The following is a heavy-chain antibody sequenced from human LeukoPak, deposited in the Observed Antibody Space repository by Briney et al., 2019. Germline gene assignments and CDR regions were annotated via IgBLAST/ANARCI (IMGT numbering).Heavy chain of an antibody. Sequence: GGSLRLSCAASGFTFSSYSMNWVRQAPGKGLEWVSSISSSSSYIYYADSVKGRFTISRDNAKNSLYLQMNSLRAEDTAVYYCARSLYYYDSSGYYRIWGDYYYGMDVWGQGTTVTVSS. CDR1: GFTFSSYS. J-gene: IGHJ6*02. CDR2: ISSSSSYI. D-gene: IGHD3-22*01. CDR3: ARSLYYYDSSGYYRIWGDYYYGMDV. V-gene: IGHV3-21*01.